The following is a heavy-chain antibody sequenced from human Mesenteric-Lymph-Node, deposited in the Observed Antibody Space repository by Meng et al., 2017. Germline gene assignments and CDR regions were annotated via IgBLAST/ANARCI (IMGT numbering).Heavy chain of an antibody. CDR2: ISAYNGNT. J-gene: IGHJ4*02. CDR1: WNTFTNYG. V-gene: IGHV1-18*01. CDR3: ARVSDDYDRTGYYNFDY. Sequence: QVRLVQSGAEVKKPGAPMKVSCQASWNTFTNYGISWVRQAPGQGLEWMGWISAYNGNTNYAQKLQGRVTMTTDTSMSTAYMELRSLRSDDTAVYYCARVSDDYDRTGYYNFDYWGQGTLVTVSS. D-gene: IGHD3-22*01.